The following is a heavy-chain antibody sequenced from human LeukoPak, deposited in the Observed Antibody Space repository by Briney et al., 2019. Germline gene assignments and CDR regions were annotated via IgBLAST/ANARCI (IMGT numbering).Heavy chain of an antibody. D-gene: IGHD6-13*01. Sequence: ASVKVSCKASGYTFTSYYMHWVRQAPGQGLEWMGITSPSGGSTSYAQKFQGRVTMTRDTSTSTVYMELSSLRSEDTAVYYCARDLAAAGPFDYWGQGTLVTVSS. CDR1: GYTFTSYY. V-gene: IGHV1-46*03. J-gene: IGHJ4*02. CDR2: TSPSGGST. CDR3: ARDLAAAGPFDY.